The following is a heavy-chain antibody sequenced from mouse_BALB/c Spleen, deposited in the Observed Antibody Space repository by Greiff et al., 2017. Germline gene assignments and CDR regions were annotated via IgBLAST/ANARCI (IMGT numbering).Heavy chain of an antibody. J-gene: IGHJ4*01. CDR3: ARYYYGSFYAMDY. V-gene: IGHV1S56*01. Sequence: QVQLKQSGPELVKPGASVRISCKASGYTFTSYYIHWVKQRPGQGLEWIGWIYPGNVNTKYNEKFKGKATLTADKSSSTAYMQLSSLTSEDSAVYFCARYYYGSFYAMDYWGQGTSVTVSS. CDR1: GYTFTSYY. CDR2: IYPGNVNT. D-gene: IGHD1-1*01.